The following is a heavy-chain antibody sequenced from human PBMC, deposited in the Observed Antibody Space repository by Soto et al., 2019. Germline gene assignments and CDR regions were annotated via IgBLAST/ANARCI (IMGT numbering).Heavy chain of an antibody. J-gene: IGHJ6*02. CDR1: GYTFTSYA. CDR3: AGDKGASIAAAGSLPPEYYYYYGMDV. Sequence: ASVKVSCKASGYTFTSYAMHWVRQAPGQRLEWMGWINAGNGNTKYSQKFTGRVTITRDTSASTAYMELSSLRSEDTTVYYCAGDKGASIAAAGSLPPEYYYYYGMDVWGQGTTVTVSS. V-gene: IGHV1-3*01. CDR2: INAGNGNT. D-gene: IGHD6-13*01.